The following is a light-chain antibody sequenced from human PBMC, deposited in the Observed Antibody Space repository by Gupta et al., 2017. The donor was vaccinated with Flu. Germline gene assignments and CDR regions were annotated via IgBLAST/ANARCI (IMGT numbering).Light chain of an antibody. CDR1: QSVSSSY. CDR3: QQYGSSPRYS. V-gene: IGKV3-20*01. J-gene: IGKJ2*03. Sequence: EIVFPQSPGPLSLSPGGRATLSCRASQSVSSSYLAWYQQKPGQAPSLLTYGASSRATGIPDRFSGSGSGTDFTLTISRLEPEDFAVYYCQQYGSSPRYSFGQGTKLEIK. CDR2: GAS.